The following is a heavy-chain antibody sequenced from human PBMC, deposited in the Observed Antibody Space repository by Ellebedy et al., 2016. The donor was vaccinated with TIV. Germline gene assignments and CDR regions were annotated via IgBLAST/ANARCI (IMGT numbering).Heavy chain of an antibody. J-gene: IGHJ5*02. CDR3: AVGRPNYGDFPS. V-gene: IGHV3-53*01. D-gene: IGHD4-17*01. CDR1: GFNFSTYT. CDR2: IYAGGTT. Sequence: GESLKISXTASGFNFSTYTMNWVRQAPGRGLEWVSVIYAGGTTDYVASVKGRFSISRDTSKNTLFLQMNSLRADDTAIYYCAVGRPNYGDFPSWGQGTLVTVSS.